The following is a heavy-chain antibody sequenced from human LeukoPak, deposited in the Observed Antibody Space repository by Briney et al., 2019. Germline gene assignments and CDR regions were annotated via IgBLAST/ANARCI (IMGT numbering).Heavy chain of an antibody. CDR2: ISTCNGNT. V-gene: IGHV1-18*01. CDR3: ARDHDYGDYNTQDLFVY. CDR1: GYTFSNYG. Sequence: ASVKVSCKASGYTFSNYGINWVRQAPGQGLEWMGWISTCNGNTNYAQKFQGRLTMTTDTSTTTAFMDLRSLRSDDTAVYYCARDHDYGDYNTQDLFVYWGQGTLVTVSS. D-gene: IGHD4-17*01. J-gene: IGHJ4*02.